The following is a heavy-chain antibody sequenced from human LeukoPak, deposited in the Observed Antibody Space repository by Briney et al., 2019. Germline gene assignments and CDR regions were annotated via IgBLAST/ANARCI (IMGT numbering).Heavy chain of an antibody. CDR3: ARRSWPYYYYYMDV. CDR1: GGFISSSNW. V-gene: IGHV4-4*02. D-gene: IGHD1-26*01. CDR2: IYHSGST. Sequence: SETLSLTCAVSGGFISSSNWWSWVRQPPGKGLEWIGEIYHSGSTNYNPSLKSRVTISVDTSKNQFSLKLSSVTAADTAVYYCARRSWPYYYYYMDVWGKGTTVTVSS. J-gene: IGHJ6*03.